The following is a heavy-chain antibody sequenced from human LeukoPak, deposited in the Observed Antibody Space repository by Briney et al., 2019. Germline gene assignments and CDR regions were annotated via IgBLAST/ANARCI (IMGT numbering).Heavy chain of an antibody. CDR3: ARVLPYFDY. Sequence: GGSLRLSCAASGFTFSNYEMKWVRQAPGEGLEWVSYISSSGDTIYYAASVKGRFTISRDNAKNSLYLQLNSLRAEDTAVYYCARVLPYFDYWGQGTLVTVSS. CDR2: ISSSGDTI. J-gene: IGHJ4*02. V-gene: IGHV3-48*03. CDR1: GFTFSNYE.